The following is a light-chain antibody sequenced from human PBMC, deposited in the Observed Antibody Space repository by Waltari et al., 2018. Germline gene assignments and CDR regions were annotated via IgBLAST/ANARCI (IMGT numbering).Light chain of an antibody. CDR3: SSQSSNNVVL. J-gene: IGLJ2*01. Sequence: QSALTQPASVSGSPGQSVTIFCTGTSNDVGGYSSVSWYQEHPGQAPRVIIYDVSDRPSGVSDRFSGFQSGNTASLTISGLQAEDEADYYCSSQSSNNVVLFGGGTKLTVL. V-gene: IGLV2-14*01. CDR1: SNDVGGYSS. CDR2: DVS.